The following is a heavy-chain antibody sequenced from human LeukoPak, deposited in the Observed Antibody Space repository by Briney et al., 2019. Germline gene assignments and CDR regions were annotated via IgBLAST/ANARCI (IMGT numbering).Heavy chain of an antibody. V-gene: IGHV4-59*12. D-gene: IGHD6-13*01. CDR3: AREGIAAAGIDY. CDR2: ICYSGST. J-gene: IGHJ4*02. Sequence: PSETLSLTCTVSGGSISSYYWSWIRQPPGKGLEWIGYICYSGSTNYNPSLKSRVTISVDTSKNQFSLKLSSVTAADTAVYYCAREGIAAAGIDYWGQGTLVTVSS. CDR1: GGSISSYY.